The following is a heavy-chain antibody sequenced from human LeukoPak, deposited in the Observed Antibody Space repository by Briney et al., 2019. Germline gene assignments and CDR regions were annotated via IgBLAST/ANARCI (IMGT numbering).Heavy chain of an antibody. V-gene: IGHV4-39*01. Sequence: SETLTLTCTVSGGSISSSSYYWGWIRQPPGKGLEWTGSIYYSGSTYYNPSLKRRVTISVDTSKDQFSLKLSSVTAADTAVYYCARRLRMWFGELVYFDYWGQGTLVTVSS. CDR3: ARRLRMWFGELVYFDY. CDR1: GGSISSSSYY. D-gene: IGHD3-10*01. J-gene: IGHJ4*02. CDR2: IYYSGST.